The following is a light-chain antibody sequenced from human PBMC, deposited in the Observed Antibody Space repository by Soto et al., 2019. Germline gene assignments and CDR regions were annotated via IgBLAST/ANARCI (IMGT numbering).Light chain of an antibody. J-gene: IGLJ2*01. Sequence: QSALTQPPSASGSLGQSVTISCTGTSSDIGDYNYVSWYQQHAGKAPKLMIYEVSQRPSGVPDRFSGSKSGNTASLTVSGLQAEDEADYYCGSFAGSPVVFGGGTKLTVL. CDR1: SSDIGDYNY. CDR3: GSFAGSPVV. V-gene: IGLV2-8*01. CDR2: EVS.